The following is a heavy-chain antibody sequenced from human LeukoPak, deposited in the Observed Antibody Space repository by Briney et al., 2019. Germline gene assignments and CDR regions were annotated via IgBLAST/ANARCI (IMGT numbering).Heavy chain of an antibody. CDR1: GGSFSGYY. J-gene: IGHJ6*04. CDR2: INHSGST. V-gene: IGHV4-34*01. CDR3: ARGPKRAGYYNAHYYYYYGMDV. D-gene: IGHD3-9*01. Sequence: SETLSLTCAVYGGSFSGYYWSWIRQPPGKGLEWIGEINHSGSTSYNPSLKSRVTISVDTSKNQFSLKLSSVTAADTAVYYCARGPKRAGYYNAHYYYYYGMDVWGKGTTVTVSS.